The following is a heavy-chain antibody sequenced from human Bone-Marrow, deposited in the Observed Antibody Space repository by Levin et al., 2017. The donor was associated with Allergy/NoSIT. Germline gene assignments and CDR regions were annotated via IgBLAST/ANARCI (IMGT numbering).Heavy chain of an antibody. CDR1: GFVFRNTW. D-gene: IGHD2-2*02. J-gene: IGHJ3*01. V-gene: IGHV3-15*01. CDR3: AAERYYTFAC. Sequence: AAGFVFRNTWMSWVRQVPGKGLEWVARIKSKRDGGTTDYAAPVEGRFAISRDDSENTLYLQMNSLKTEDTAVYYCAAERYYTFACWGQGTMVTVSS. CDR2: IKSKRDGGTT.